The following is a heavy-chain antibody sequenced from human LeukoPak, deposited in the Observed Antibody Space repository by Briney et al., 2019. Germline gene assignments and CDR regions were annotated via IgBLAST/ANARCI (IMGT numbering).Heavy chain of an antibody. D-gene: IGHD3-3*01. CDR1: GFTFSSYA. CDR3: AKDDDSTPYYFDY. V-gene: IGHV3-23*01. J-gene: IGHJ4*02. Sequence: GGSLRLSCAASGFTFSSYAMSWVRQAPGKGLEWVSAISGSGGSTYYADSVKGQFTISRDNSKNTLYLQMNSLRAEDTAVYYCAKDDDSTPYYFDYWGQGTLVTVSS. CDR2: ISGSGGST.